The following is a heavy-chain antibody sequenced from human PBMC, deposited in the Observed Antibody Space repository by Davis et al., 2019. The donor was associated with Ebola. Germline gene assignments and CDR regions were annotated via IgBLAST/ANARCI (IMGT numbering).Heavy chain of an antibody. V-gene: IGHV4-59*12. CDR2: IYYSGST. CDR3: ARGRSGYGYPDY. J-gene: IGHJ4*02. D-gene: IGHD5-12*01. CDR1: GCPTSSYY. Sequence: MPSEILSSTCTPPGCPTSSYYWSWIRQPPGKGLEWIGYIYYSGSTNYNPSLKRRVTISVDTSKNLFSLKPSSVTAADTAVYYCARGRSGYGYPDYWGQGTLVTVSS.